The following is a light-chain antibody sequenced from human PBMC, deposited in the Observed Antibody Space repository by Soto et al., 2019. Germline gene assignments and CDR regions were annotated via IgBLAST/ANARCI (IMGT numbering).Light chain of an antibody. Sequence: DIQMTQSPSTLSASVEDRVTITCRASQGIINYLAWYQQKPGKAPKLLIYGESTLQGEDSSRFSGSGSVTHFTLTPNILQTEYLTAYYCQHLFPYPPTIAPRTKV. V-gene: IGKV1-9*01. J-gene: IGKJ3*01. CDR3: QHLFPYPPT. CDR2: GES. CDR1: QGIINY.